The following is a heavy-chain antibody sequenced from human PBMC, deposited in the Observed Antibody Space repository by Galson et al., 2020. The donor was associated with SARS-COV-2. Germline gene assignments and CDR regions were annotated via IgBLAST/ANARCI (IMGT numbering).Heavy chain of an antibody. CDR3: AKEGDSGYDLDY. J-gene: IGHJ4*02. CDR2: INTGNGNT. V-gene: IGHV1-3*04. Sequence: ASVKVSCKASGYTFNKYDMHWVRQAPGQGLEGMASINTGNGNTKYSQKFQGGITITRDTSATTVYMELRSLRFEDTAIYYCAKEGDSGYDLDYWGQGTLVAVSS. D-gene: IGHD5-12*01. CDR1: GYTFNKYD.